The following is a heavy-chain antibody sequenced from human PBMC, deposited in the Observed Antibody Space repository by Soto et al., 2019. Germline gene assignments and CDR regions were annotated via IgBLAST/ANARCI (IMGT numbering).Heavy chain of an antibody. D-gene: IGHD2-15*01. CDR1: GGSISSSNW. J-gene: IGHJ6*02. V-gene: IGHV4-4*02. CDR3: ARVRYCSGGSCYSDYGMDV. CDR2: IYHSGST. Sequence: QVQLQEAGPGLVKPSGTLSLTCAVSGGSISSSNWWSWVRQPPGKGLEWIGEIYHSGSTNYNPSLKSGVTISVDKSKNQFSLKLSSVTAADTAVYYCARVRYCSGGSCYSDYGMDVWGQGTTVTVSS.